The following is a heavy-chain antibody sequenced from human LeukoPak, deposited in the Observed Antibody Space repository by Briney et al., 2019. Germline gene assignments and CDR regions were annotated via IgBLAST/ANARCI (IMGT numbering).Heavy chain of an antibody. CDR1: GGTFSSYA. Sequence: EASVKVSCKASGGTFSSYAISWVRQAPGQGLEWMGGIIPIFGTANYAQKFQGRVTITADESTSTAYMELSSLRSEGTAVYYCARGRCSSTSCPGDNWFDPWGQGTLVTASS. J-gene: IGHJ5*02. D-gene: IGHD2-2*01. V-gene: IGHV1-69*13. CDR2: IIPIFGTA. CDR3: ARGRCSSTSCPGDNWFDP.